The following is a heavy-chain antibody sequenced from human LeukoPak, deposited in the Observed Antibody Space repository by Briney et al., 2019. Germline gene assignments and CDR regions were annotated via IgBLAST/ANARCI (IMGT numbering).Heavy chain of an antibody. V-gene: IGHV3-30-3*01. CDR1: GFTFSSYA. Sequence: GRSLRLSCAASGFTFSSYAMHWVRQAPGKGLEWVAVISYDGSNKYYADSVKGRFTISRDNYKNTLYLQMNSLRAEDTAVYYCARDHGYSYGYHYYYGMDVWGQGTTVTVSS. CDR2: ISYDGSNK. J-gene: IGHJ6*02. D-gene: IGHD5-18*01. CDR3: ARDHGYSYGYHYYYGMDV.